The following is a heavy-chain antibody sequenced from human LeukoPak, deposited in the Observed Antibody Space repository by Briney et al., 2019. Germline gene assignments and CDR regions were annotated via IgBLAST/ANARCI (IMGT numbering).Heavy chain of an antibody. J-gene: IGHJ5*02. CDR3: ARVATGSYDWFDP. D-gene: IGHD3-10*01. V-gene: IGHV3-23*01. CDR2: ISGSGGTT. Sequence: GGSLRLSCAASGFTFSSYAMSWVRQAPGKGLEWVSAISGSGGTTYYVDSVKGRFTISRDNSRNTLYLQMNSLRAEDTAVYFCARVATGSYDWFDPWGQGTLVTVSS. CDR1: GFTFSSYA.